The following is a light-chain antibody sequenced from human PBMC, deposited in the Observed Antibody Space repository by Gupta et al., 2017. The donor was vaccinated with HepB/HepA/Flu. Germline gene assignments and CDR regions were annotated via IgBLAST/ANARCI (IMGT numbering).Light chain of an antibody. CDR2: GNN. J-gene: IGLJ1*01. Sequence: QSVLTQPPSVSGAPGQRVTILCTGSSSNIGAGYDVPWYRQVPGTGPKVLFYGNNKRPGGVPDRFSGSRSGTSASLAITGLQAEDEADYYCQSYDSSLYVFGTGTKVIVL. V-gene: IGLV1-40*01. CDR3: QSYDSSLYV. CDR1: SSNIGAGYD.